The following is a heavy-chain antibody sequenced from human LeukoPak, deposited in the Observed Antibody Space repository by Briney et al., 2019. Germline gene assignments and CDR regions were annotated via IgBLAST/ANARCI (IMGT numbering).Heavy chain of an antibody. CDR1: GYTFTSYD. J-gene: IGHJ5*02. CDR3: ARVLLVGDWFDP. D-gene: IGHD2-8*02. V-gene: IGHV1-8*03. CDR2: MNPNSGNT. Sequence: ASVKVSCKASGYTFTSYDINWARQATGQGLEWMGWMNPNSGNTGYAQKFQGRVTNTRNTSISTAYMELSSLRSEDTAVYYCARVLLVGDWFDPWGQGTLVTVSS.